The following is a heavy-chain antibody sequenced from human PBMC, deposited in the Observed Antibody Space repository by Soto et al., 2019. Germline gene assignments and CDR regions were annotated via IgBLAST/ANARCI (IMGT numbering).Heavy chain of an antibody. J-gene: IGHJ4*02. CDR1: GFTFRTYG. D-gene: IGHD5-12*01. CDR3: AKAVGVATRAFDF. CDR2: ITGGDGDT. Sequence: EVQLLESGGGLVQPGGSLRLSCAASGFTFRTYGMSWVRQAPGKGLEWVSAITGGDGDTFYADSVKGRFTISRDNSKNPRYLQMNNLRAEDTAVSYCAKAVGVATRAFDFWGQGTLVTVAS. V-gene: IGHV3-23*01.